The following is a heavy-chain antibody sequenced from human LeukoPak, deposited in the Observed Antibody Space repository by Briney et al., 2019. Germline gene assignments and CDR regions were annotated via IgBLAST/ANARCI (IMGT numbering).Heavy chain of an antibody. V-gene: IGHV3-21*01. J-gene: IGHJ4*02. CDR3: AREAYDSSSFDY. D-gene: IGHD3-22*01. CDR1: GFTLSSYS. Sequence: GGSLRLSCAASGFTLSSYSMNWVRQAPGKGLEWVSSISSSSSYIYYADSLKGRFTISRDNAKNSLYLQMNSLRAEDTAVYYCAREAYDSSSFDYWGQGTLVTVSS. CDR2: ISSSSSYI.